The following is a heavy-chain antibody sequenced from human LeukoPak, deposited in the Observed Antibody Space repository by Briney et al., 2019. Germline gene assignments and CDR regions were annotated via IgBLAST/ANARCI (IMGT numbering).Heavy chain of an antibody. CDR3: AKQPLGYDFWSGYGDAFDI. Sequence: GGSLRLSCAASGFTFSSYAMSWVRQAPGEGLEWVSAISGSGGSTYYADSVKGRFTISRDNSKNTLYLQMNSLRAEDTAVYYCAKQPLGYDFWSGYGDAFDIWGQGTMVTSSS. CDR2: ISGSGGST. V-gene: IGHV3-23*01. D-gene: IGHD3-3*01. J-gene: IGHJ3*02. CDR1: GFTFSSYA.